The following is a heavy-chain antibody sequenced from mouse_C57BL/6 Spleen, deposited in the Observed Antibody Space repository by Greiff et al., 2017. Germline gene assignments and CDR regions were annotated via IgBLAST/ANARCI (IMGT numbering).Heavy chain of an antibody. Sequence: VKLQQPGAELVKPGASVKLSCKASGYTFTSYWMHWVKQRPGQGLEWIGMIHPNSGSTNYNEKFKSKATLTVDKSSSTAYMQLSSLTSEDSAVYYCASYDYDEGFAYWGQGTLVTVSA. CDR1: GYTFTSYW. CDR3: ASYDYDEGFAY. D-gene: IGHD2-4*01. V-gene: IGHV1-64*01. J-gene: IGHJ3*01. CDR2: IHPNSGST.